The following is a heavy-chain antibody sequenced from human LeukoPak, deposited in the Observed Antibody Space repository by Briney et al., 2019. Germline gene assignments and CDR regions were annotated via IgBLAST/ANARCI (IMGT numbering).Heavy chain of an antibody. CDR1: GYRFTSFW. D-gene: IGHD1-1*01. V-gene: IGHV5-51*03. CDR2: INPAHSDT. CDR3: ATPGQTNAFYV. J-gene: IGHJ3*01. Sequence: GESLKISCKTSGYRFTSFWVAWVRQMPGKGLEWMGLINPAHSDTKYRPSFEGRVTISVEKSISTAYLEWNSLKASDTAMYFCATPGQTNAFYVWGRGTTVTVSS.